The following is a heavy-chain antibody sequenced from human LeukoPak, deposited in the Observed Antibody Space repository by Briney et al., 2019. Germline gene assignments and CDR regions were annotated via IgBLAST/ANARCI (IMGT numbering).Heavy chain of an antibody. J-gene: IGHJ4*02. CDR1: GFTVNSNY. CDR3: AKVAGDYDILTGYYMVDY. CDR2: IYSSGST. V-gene: IGHV3-53*01. Sequence: PGGSLRLSCAASGFTVNSNYMTWVRQAPGKGLEWVSVIYSSGSTYYADSVKGRFTISRDNSKNTLYLQMNSLRAEDTAVYYCAKVAGDYDILTGYYMVDYWGQGTLVTVSS. D-gene: IGHD3-9*01.